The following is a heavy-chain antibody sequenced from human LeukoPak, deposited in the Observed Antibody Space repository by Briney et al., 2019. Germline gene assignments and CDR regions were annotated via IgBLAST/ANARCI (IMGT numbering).Heavy chain of an antibody. CDR3: AKNSGNSDFDY. D-gene: IGHD1-26*01. J-gene: IGHJ4*02. Sequence: RTSETLSLTRAVYGGSFSGYYWSWIRQSPGKGLEWIGSIYYSGSTYFSPSLKSRVTIFVDTSKNQFSLKLSSVTAADTAVYYCAKNSGNSDFDYWGQGTLITVSS. V-gene: IGHV4-34*01. CDR1: GGSFSGYY. CDR2: IYYSGST.